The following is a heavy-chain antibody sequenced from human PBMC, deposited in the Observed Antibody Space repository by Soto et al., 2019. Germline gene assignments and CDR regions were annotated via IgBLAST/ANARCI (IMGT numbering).Heavy chain of an antibody. Sequence: SQTLSVTCAISGSSVSSNIAAWNCIRQSPSRGLEWLGATYYKSKWYNDYAVSVKSRISINPDTSKNQFSLVLNSVTPEDTGVYYCARDRDSSSFSFYWGQGTLVTVSS. CDR3: ARDRDSSSFSFY. D-gene: IGHD6-6*01. CDR1: GSSVSSNIAA. V-gene: IGHV6-1*01. J-gene: IGHJ4*02. CDR2: TYYKSKWYN.